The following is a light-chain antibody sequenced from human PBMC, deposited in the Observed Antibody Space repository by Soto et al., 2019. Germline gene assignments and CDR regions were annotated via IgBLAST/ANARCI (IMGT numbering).Light chain of an antibody. CDR1: SSDVGGYNY. Sequence: QSALTQPRSVSGSPGQSVTISCTGTSSDVGGYNYVSWYQQHPGKAPKVVIYDVNKRPSGVPERFSGSKSGNTASLTISGLQAEDGADYYCCSYTGSHTFYVFAIGTKVTVL. V-gene: IGLV2-11*01. CDR2: DVN. J-gene: IGLJ1*01. CDR3: CSYTGSHTFYV.